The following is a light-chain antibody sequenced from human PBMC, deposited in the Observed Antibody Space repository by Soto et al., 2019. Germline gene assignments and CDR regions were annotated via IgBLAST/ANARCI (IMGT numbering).Light chain of an antibody. CDR1: QDLGRW. V-gene: IGKV1D-12*01. CDR2: GAY. J-gene: IGKJ5*01. CDR3: QQARSFPVT. Sequence: DIQVTQSPSSLSASVGYTFTITCRSSQDLGRWLYWYQQKQGKAPKIVIFGAYSLQSGVPSRLRGSGSGTELMITISNMQTEDFETDYCQQARSFPVTFGHGTRLEIK.